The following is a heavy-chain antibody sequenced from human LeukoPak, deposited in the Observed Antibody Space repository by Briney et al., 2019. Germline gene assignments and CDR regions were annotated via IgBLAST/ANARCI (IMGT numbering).Heavy chain of an antibody. D-gene: IGHD1-1*01. Sequence: ASVKVSCKAPGYTFTSYYMHWVRQAPGQGLEWMGIINPSGGSTSYAQKFQGRVTMTRDTSTSTVYMELSSLRSEDTAVYYCARDARGNDVGNRFDPWGQGTLVTVSS. CDR1: GYTFTSYY. V-gene: IGHV1-46*01. CDR3: ARDARGNDVGNRFDP. J-gene: IGHJ5*02. CDR2: INPSGGST.